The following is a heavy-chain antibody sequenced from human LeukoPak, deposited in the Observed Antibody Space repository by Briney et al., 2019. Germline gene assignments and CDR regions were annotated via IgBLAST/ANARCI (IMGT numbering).Heavy chain of an antibody. CDR2: ISGDGWST. CDR3: AKDRTPRNLNYDFWSGYYLDV. Sequence: GGSLRLSCGASGFTFDDYAMHGVRQAPGKGLEWVSLISGDGWSTYYADSVKGRFTISRDNSKNSLYLQMNSLRTEDTALYYCAKDRTPRNLNYDFWSGYYLDVWGKGTTVTVSS. D-gene: IGHD3-3*01. J-gene: IGHJ6*03. CDR1: GFTFDDYA. V-gene: IGHV3-43*02.